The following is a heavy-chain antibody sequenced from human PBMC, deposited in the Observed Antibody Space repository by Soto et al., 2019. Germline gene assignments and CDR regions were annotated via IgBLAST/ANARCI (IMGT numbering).Heavy chain of an antibody. CDR3: ARETGIAARLGYYYYGLDV. CDR1: GGTFSNYA. V-gene: IGHV1-69*01. CDR2: TIPIFGTT. Sequence: QVQLVQSGAEVKKPGSSVKVSCKASGGTFSNYAIRWVRQAPGQGLEWMGGTIPIFGTTNYAQKFQGRVTITADESTRTAYMELSSLRSEDTAVYYCARETGIAARLGYYYYGLDVWGQGTTVTVSS. J-gene: IGHJ6*02. D-gene: IGHD6-6*01.